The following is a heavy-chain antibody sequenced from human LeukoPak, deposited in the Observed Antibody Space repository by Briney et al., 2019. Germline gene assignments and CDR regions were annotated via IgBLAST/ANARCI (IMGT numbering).Heavy chain of an antibody. CDR3: ARDHCGGDCAQH. D-gene: IGHD2-21*01. CDR1: GGTFSSYA. CDR2: IIPIFGTA. Sequence: SVKVSCKASGGTFSSYAISWVRQAPGQGLEWMGGIIPIFGTANYAQKFQGRVTITTDESTSTAYMELRSLRSDDTAVYYCARDHCGGDCAQHWGQGTLVTVSS. J-gene: IGHJ1*01. V-gene: IGHV1-69*05.